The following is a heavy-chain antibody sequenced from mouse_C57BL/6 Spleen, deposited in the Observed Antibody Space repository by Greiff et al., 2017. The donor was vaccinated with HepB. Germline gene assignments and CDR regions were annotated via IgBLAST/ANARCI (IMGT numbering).Heavy chain of an antibody. CDR1: GYAFSSYW. D-gene: IGHD1-1*01. Sequence: QVQLKQSGAELVKPGASVKISCKASGYAFSSYWMNWVKQRPGKGLEGIGQIYPGDGDTNYNGKFKGKATLTADKSSSTAYMQLSSLTSEDSAVYFCARSRYYGSSLDYWGQGTTLTVSS. J-gene: IGHJ2*01. CDR3: ARSRYYGSSLDY. CDR2: IYPGDGDT. V-gene: IGHV1-80*01.